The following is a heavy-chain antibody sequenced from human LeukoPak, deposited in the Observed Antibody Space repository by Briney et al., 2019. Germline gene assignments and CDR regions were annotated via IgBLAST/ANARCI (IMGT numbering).Heavy chain of an antibody. CDR1: GFPFSSYA. Sequence: GGSLRLSCAASGFPFSSYAMSWVRQAPGKGLDWVSSIIASGGTTYYADSVKGRFTISRDNSKNTLYLQMNSLRVEDTAVYYCAKDRGIISDYWGQGTLVTVSS. CDR3: AKDRGIISDY. J-gene: IGHJ4*02. CDR2: IIASGGTT. D-gene: IGHD3-10*01. V-gene: IGHV3-23*01.